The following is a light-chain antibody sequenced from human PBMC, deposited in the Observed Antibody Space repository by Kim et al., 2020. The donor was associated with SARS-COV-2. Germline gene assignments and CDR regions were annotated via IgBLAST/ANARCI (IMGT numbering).Light chain of an antibody. CDR3: QQYDNLPPTWT. V-gene: IGKV1-33*01. CDR1: QDISNY. J-gene: IGKJ1*01. CDR2: DAS. Sequence: DIQMTQSPSSLSASVGDRVTFTCQASQDISNYLNWYQQKPGKAPKLLIYDASNLETGVPSRFSGSGSGTDFTFTISSLQPEDIATYYCQQYDNLPPTWTFGQGTKVEIK.